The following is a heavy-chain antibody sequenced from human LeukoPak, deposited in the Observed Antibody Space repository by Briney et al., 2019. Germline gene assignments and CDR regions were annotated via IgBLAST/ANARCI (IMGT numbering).Heavy chain of an antibody. CDR3: AGVELATVGWFDP. CDR1: GGSISSGSYY. J-gene: IGHJ5*02. D-gene: IGHD5-24*01. CDR2: IYTSGST. Sequence: SETLSLTCTVSGGSISSGSYYWSWIRQPAGKGLEWIGRIYTSGSTNYNPSLKSRVTISVDTSKNQFSLKLSSVTAADTAVYYCAGVELATVGWFDPWGQGTLVTVSS. V-gene: IGHV4-61*02.